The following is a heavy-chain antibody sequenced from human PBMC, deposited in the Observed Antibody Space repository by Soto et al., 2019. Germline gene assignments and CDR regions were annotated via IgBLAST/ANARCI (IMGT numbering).Heavy chain of an antibody. J-gene: IGHJ4*02. V-gene: IGHV3-30-3*01. Sequence: QVQLVESGGGVVQPGRSLRLSCAASGFTFSSYAMHWVRQAPGKGLEWVAVISYDGSNKYYADSVKGRFTISRDNSKNTLYLQMNSLRAEDMAVYYCARDVDTAMAYFDYWGQGTLVTVSS. CDR2: ISYDGSNK. CDR3: ARDVDTAMAYFDY. CDR1: GFTFSSYA. D-gene: IGHD5-18*01.